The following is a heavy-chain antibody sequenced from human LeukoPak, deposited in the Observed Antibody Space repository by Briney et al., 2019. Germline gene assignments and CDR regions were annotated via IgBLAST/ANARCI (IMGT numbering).Heavy chain of an antibody. V-gene: IGHV1-2*02. CDR3: ARDVGEYCSSTNCYASHY. CDR1: GYTFTGYY. CDR2: INPNSGGT. D-gene: IGHD2-2*01. J-gene: IGHJ4*02. Sequence: ASVKVSCKASGYTFTGYYMHWVRQAPGQGLEWMGWINPNSGGTNYAQKFQGGVTMTRHTSITTAYMELSSLRSDDTAVYYCARDVGEYCSSTNCYASHYWGQGTLVTVSS.